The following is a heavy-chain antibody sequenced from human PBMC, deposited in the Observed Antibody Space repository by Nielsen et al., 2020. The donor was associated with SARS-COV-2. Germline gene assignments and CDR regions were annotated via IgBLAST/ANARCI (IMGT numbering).Heavy chain of an antibody. CDR1: GYTFTSYG. D-gene: IGHD4-11*01. CDR3: TRGLHSYSDY. CDR2: INPDNGNT. J-gene: IGHJ4*02. Sequence: ASVKVSCKTSGYTFTSYGINWVRQAPGQGLEWMGWINPDNGNTNYAQKLQGRVTMTIDTSTSTAYMEVRDLRSDDTAVYYCTRGLHSYSDYWGQGTLVTVSS. V-gene: IGHV1-18*01.